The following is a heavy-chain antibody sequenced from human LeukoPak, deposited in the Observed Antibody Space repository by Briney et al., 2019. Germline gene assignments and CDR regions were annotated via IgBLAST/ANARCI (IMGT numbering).Heavy chain of an antibody. CDR3: AKDGFERGDDTDYMDV. J-gene: IGHJ6*03. D-gene: IGHD3-22*01. V-gene: IGHV4-4*02. CDR2: IYHSGST. Sequence: SETLSLTCGVSGGSISSSYWWSWVRPPPGKGLEWIGEIYHSGSTNYNPSLKSRVTISVDKSKTQFSLNLSSVTAADTAVYYCAKDGFERGDDTDYMDVWGKGTTVTVSS. CDR1: GGSISSSYW.